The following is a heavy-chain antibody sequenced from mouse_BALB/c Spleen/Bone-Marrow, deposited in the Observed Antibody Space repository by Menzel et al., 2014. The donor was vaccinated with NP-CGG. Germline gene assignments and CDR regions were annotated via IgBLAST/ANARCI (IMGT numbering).Heavy chain of an antibody. Sequence: QVQLKDSGAELVKPGASVKLSCRVSGYTFTNYFVYWVKQRPGQGLEWIGEINPSNDTPNFNEKFKSKATLTVDKSSSTAYMQLSSLTSEDSAVYYCTRSGYYGYGWYFDVWGAGTTVTVSS. CDR1: GYTFTNYF. D-gene: IGHD1-2*01. CDR3: TRSGYYGYGWYFDV. CDR2: INPSNDTP. J-gene: IGHJ1*01. V-gene: IGHV1S81*02.